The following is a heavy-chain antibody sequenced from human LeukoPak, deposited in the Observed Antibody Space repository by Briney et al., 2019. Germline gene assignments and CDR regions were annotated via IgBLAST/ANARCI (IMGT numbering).Heavy chain of an antibody. D-gene: IGHD6-6*01. CDR1: GGTFSSYT. CDR2: IIPILGIA. V-gene: IGHV1-69*02. J-gene: IGHJ4*02. Sequence: SVKVSCKASGGTFSSYTISWVRQAPGQGLELMGRIIPILGIANYAQKFQGRVTITADKSTSTAYMELSSLRSEDTAVYYCARSKQLVGRMGLDWLFDYWGQGTLVTVSS. CDR3: ARSKQLVGRMGLDWLFDY.